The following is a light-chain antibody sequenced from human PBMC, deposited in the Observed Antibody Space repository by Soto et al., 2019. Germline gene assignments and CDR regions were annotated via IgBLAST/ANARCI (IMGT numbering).Light chain of an antibody. CDR2: RNN. CDR1: SSNIGSNY. J-gene: IGLJ1*01. CDR3: TACDDSLSVGV. Sequence: QSVLTQPPSASGTPGQRVTISCSGSSSNIGSNYVYWYQQLPGTAPKLLIYRNNQRPSGVPDRFSGSKSGTSASLAISGLRSEDEADYYCTACDDSLSVGVFGTGTKLTVL. V-gene: IGLV1-47*01.